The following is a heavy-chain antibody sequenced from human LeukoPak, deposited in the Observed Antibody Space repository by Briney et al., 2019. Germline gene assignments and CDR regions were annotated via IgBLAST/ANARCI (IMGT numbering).Heavy chain of an antibody. D-gene: IGHD3-22*01. CDR3: ARVTGYVIEDYFDY. Sequence: SETLSLTCTVSGYSISSGYYWGWIRQPPGKGLEWIGIIYHSGSTYYNPSLKGRVTISVDTSKNQFSLKLSSVTAADTAVYYCARVTGYVIEDYFDYWGQGTLVTVSS. CDR2: IYHSGST. V-gene: IGHV4-38-2*02. CDR1: GYSISSGYY. J-gene: IGHJ4*02.